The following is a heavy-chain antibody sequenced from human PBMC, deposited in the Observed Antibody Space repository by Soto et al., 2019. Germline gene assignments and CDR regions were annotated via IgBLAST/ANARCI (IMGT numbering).Heavy chain of an antibody. D-gene: IGHD2-8*01. V-gene: IGHV1-2*02. CDR3: ARTKHFDY. CDR1: GYTFSGHH. J-gene: IGHJ4*02. Sequence: SVKVSCQASGYTFSGHHMHWVRQAPGQGLEWMGWINPDSGDTKYAQKFQGRVTMTRDTSISTAYMELSRLRSDDTAMYYCARTKHFDYWGQGSLVTASS. CDR2: INPDSGDT.